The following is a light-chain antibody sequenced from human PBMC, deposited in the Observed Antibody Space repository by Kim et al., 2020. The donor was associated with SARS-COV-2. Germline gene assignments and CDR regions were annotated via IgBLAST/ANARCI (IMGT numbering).Light chain of an antibody. CDR2: EVS. CDR3: ASHAPNIYM. Sequence: SPGQSVAISCSGTSSAFPFNYVSWYQQYPGKAPQLIMYEVSKRPSGVPVRFSGSKSGNTASLTVSGLQAEDEADYYCASHAPNIYMFGTGTRVTVL. V-gene: IGLV2-8*01. J-gene: IGLJ1*01. CDR1: SSAFPFNY.